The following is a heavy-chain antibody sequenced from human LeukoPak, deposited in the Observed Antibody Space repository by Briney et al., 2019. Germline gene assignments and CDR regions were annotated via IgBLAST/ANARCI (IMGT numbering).Heavy chain of an antibody. Sequence: GESLKISCKGSGYSFTSYWIGWVRQMPGKGLEWMGIIYPGDSDTRYSPSFQGQVTISADKSISTAYLQWSSLKASDTAMYYCARLRGYYDSSAYRYFDYWGQGTLVTVSS. V-gene: IGHV5-51*01. CDR3: ARLRGYYDSSAYRYFDY. J-gene: IGHJ4*02. CDR2: IYPGDSDT. CDR1: GYSFTSYW. D-gene: IGHD3-22*01.